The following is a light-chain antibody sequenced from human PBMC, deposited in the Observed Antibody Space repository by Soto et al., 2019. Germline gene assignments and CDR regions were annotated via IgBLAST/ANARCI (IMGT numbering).Light chain of an antibody. CDR3: QQYSSWPIT. Sequence: EIVMPQYPATLSVSPGERATLSCRASQSVSSSYLAWYQQKPGPAPRLLIYGISTRATGIPARFSGSGSGTEFNLTISSLQSEDFAFYDCQQYSSWPITFGQGTRLEIK. CDR1: QSVSSSY. V-gene: IGKV3-15*01. CDR2: GIS. J-gene: IGKJ5*01.